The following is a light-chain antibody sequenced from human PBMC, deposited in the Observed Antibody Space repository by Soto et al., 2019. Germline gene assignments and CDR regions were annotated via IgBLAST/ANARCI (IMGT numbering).Light chain of an antibody. CDR1: QSVSSY. Sequence: EIVLTQSPATLSLSPGERATLSCRASQSVSSYLAWYQQKPGQAPRLLIYDASNRATGIPARFSGSGPGTDFTLTISSLEPEDLAVYYCQQRSNWPPITVGQGTRLEIK. V-gene: IGKV3-11*01. CDR2: DAS. J-gene: IGKJ5*01. CDR3: QQRSNWPPIT.